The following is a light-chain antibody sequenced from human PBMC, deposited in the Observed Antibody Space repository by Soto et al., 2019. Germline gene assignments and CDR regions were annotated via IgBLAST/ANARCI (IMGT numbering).Light chain of an antibody. CDR2: KVT. V-gene: IGLV2-14*01. J-gene: IGLJ1*01. Sequence: QSVLTQPASVSGSPGQSITISCTGTSNDIGGSNHVSWYQQYPDKVPKLLIYKVTSRPSGVSDRFSGSKSGNTASLTISGLQAEDESHYFCTSSTTGSLYVFGTGTQLTVL. CDR3: TSSTTGSLYV. CDR1: SNDIGGSNH.